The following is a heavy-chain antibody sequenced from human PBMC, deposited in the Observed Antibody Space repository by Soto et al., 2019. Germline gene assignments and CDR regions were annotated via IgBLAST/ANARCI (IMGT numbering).Heavy chain of an antibody. J-gene: IGHJ4*02. CDR2: INAGNGNT. Sequence: QVQLVQSGAEVKKPGASVKVSCKASGYTFTSYAMHWVRQAPGQRLKWMGWINAGNGNTKYSQKFQGRVTITRDTSASTAYMELSSLRSEDTAVYYCARDVRDSSGYPGLDYWGQGTLVTVSS. V-gene: IGHV1-3*01. D-gene: IGHD3-22*01. CDR3: ARDVRDSSGYPGLDY. CDR1: GYTFTSYA.